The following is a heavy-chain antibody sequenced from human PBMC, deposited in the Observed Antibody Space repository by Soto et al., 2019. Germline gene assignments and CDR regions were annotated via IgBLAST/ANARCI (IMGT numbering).Heavy chain of an antibody. Sequence: PSETLSLTCIVSGDSISRYYWSWIRQPPGKGLEWIGYIYYSGSTNYNPSLKSRVTISIDTSKYQFFLRLRSVTAADTAVYYCASWFSYYDFWSGPFDSWGQGALVTVSS. V-gene: IGHV4-59*08. CDR3: ASWFSYYDFWSGPFDS. J-gene: IGHJ4*02. CDR1: GDSISRYY. CDR2: IYYSGST. D-gene: IGHD3-3*01.